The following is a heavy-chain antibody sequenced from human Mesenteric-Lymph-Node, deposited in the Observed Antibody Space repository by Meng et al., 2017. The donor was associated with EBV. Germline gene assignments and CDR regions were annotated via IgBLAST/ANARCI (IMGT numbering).Heavy chain of an antibody. CDR3: ARGGGVLTPLDY. V-gene: IGHV4-34*02. CDR2: INHSGGT. CDR1: GDSFSGYF. D-gene: IGHD4-23*01. J-gene: IGHJ4*02. Sequence: QVQFQQWGAGLLKPSETLSLTCAGYGDSFSGYFWSWIRQPLGKGLEWIGEINHSGGTNYNPSLESRVTISVDASKNQFSLKLRSVTAADTAVYYCARGGGVLTPLDYWGQGGLVTVSS.